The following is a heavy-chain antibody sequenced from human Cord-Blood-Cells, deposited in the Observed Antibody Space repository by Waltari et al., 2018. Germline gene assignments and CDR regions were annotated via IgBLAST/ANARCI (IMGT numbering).Heavy chain of an antibody. CDR2: INNSGRT. V-gene: IGHV4-34*01. D-gene: IGHD1-7*01. J-gene: IGHJ5*02. CDR3: ASLKNYNWFDP. CDR1: GGSFSGYY. Sequence: QVQLQQWGAGLLKTSETLSLTCAVYGGSFSGYYWSWIRQPPGKGLEWIGEINNSGRTTYNPSRKSRVTMSVDTSKNQCSLKLSSVTAADTAVYYCASLKNYNWFDPWGQGTLVTVSS.